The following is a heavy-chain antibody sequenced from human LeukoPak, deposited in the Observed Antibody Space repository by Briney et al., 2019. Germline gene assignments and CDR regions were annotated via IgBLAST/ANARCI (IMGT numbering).Heavy chain of an antibody. J-gene: IGHJ4*02. Sequence: GGSLRLSCAASGFTFSSYAMSWVRQAPGKGLEWVSAISGSGGSTYYADSVKGRFTISRDNSKNTLYLQMNSLRAEDTAVYYCARDSFGYDSSGYYTLRGQGTLVTVSS. D-gene: IGHD3-22*01. CDR2: ISGSGGST. CDR1: GFTFSSYA. CDR3: ARDSFGYDSSGYYTL. V-gene: IGHV3-23*01.